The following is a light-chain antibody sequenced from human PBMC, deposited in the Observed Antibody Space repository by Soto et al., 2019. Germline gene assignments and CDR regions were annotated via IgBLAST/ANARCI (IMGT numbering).Light chain of an antibody. CDR1: QSVSSY. J-gene: IGKJ2*01. V-gene: IGKV3-20*01. Sequence: EIVLTQSPGTLSLSPGERATLSCRASQSVSSYLAWYQQKPGQPPTHLIYGSSSRATGIPDRFSGSGSGTDFTLTISRLDHEDFAVYYCQQSGTSTRYTFGQGTKLEIK. CDR3: QQSGTSTRYT. CDR2: GSS.